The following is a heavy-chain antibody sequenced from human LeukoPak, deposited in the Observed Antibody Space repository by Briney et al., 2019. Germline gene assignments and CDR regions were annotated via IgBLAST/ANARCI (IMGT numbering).Heavy chain of an antibody. V-gene: IGHV4-39*07. D-gene: IGHD2-2*01. CDR1: GVSISSNPSY. CDR3: ARDRVQVVPAYNWFDP. Sequence: SQTLSLTCTVSGVSISSNPSYWGWIRQPPWKGLEWIGSVYYSGSTYYNPSLKSRVTISVDTSKNQFSLKLSSVTAADTAVYYCARDRVQVVPAYNWFDPWGQGTLVTVSS. J-gene: IGHJ5*02. CDR2: VYYSGST.